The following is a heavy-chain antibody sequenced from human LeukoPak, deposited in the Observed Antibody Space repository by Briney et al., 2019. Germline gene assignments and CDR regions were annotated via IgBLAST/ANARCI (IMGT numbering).Heavy chain of an antibody. Sequence: GGSLRLSCAASGFTFSSYWMHWVLQTPGKGLEWVTFIRYDGSNQYYADSVKGRFTISRDNSKNTLYLQMNSLRAEDTAVYYCAGTVVGATRPSPDYWGQGTLVTVSS. V-gene: IGHV3-30*02. D-gene: IGHD1-26*01. CDR1: GFTFSSYW. J-gene: IGHJ4*02. CDR3: AGTVVGATRPSPDY. CDR2: IRYDGSNQ.